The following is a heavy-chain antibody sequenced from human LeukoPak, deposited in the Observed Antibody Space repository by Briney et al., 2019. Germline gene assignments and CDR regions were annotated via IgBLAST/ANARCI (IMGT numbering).Heavy chain of an antibody. V-gene: IGHV1-18*01. J-gene: IGHJ4*02. CDR3: ARLVWGSYQSGPSKRY. CDR1: GYTFTSYG. Sequence: ASVKVSCKASGYTFTSYGISWVRQAPGQGLEWMGWISAYNGNTNHPQKLQGRVTMTIDTSTRTAYMELSSLRSDDTAVYYCARLVWGSYQSGPSKRYWGQGTLVTVPS. D-gene: IGHD3-16*02. CDR2: ISAYNGNT.